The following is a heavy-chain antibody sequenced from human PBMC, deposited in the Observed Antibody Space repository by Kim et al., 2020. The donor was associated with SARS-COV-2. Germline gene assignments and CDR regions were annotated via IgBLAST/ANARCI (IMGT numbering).Heavy chain of an antibody. CDR2: IIPIFGTA. D-gene: IGHD1-1*01. V-gene: IGHV1-69*13. J-gene: IGHJ4*02. CDR3: ARDEPSGIPTTTTDDY. Sequence: SVKVSCKASGGTFSSYAISWVRQAPGQGLEWMGGIIPIFGTANYAQKFQGRVTITADESTSTAYMELSSLRSEDTAVYYCARDEPSGIPTTTTDDYWGQGTLVTVSS. CDR1: GGTFSSYA.